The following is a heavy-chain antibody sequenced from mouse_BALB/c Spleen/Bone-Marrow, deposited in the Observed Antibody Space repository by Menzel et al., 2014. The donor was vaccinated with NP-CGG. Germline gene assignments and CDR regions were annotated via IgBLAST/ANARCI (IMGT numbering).Heavy chain of an antibody. Sequence: QVQLQQSGPGLVQPSQSLSITCTVSGFSLTSYGVHWVRQSPGKGLEWLGVIWRGGSTDYNAAFMSKLSITKDNSKSQVFFKMNSLQADDTAIYYCAKNWGYGYAMDYWGQGTSVTVSS. CDR2: IWRGGST. J-gene: IGHJ4*01. D-gene: IGHD3-1*01. CDR3: AKNWGYGYAMDY. CDR1: GFSLTSYG. V-gene: IGHV2-5*01.